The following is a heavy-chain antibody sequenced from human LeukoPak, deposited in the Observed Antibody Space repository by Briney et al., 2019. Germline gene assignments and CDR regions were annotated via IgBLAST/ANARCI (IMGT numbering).Heavy chain of an antibody. CDR1: GFTFSSYA. D-gene: IGHD3-10*01. CDR2: IKEDGSEK. Sequence: GGSLRLSCAASGFTFSSYAMSWVRQAPGKGLEWVANIKEDGSEKDYVDSVKGRFTISRDNAKNSLYLQMNSLRAEDTAVYYCARNRVSLRFGESWGQGTLVTVSS. CDR3: ARNRVSLRFGES. V-gene: IGHV3-7*03. J-gene: IGHJ5*02.